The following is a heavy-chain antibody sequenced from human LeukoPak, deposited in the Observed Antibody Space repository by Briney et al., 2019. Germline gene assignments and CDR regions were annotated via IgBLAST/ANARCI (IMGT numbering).Heavy chain of an antibody. Sequence: GGSLRLSCAASGFTFDDYAMHWVRQAPGKGLEWVSGISWNSGSIGYADSVKGRFTISRDNAKNSLYLQMNSLRAEDTALYYCAKGPMVITIPPDYWGQGTLVTVSS. CDR1: GFTFDDYA. CDR2: ISWNSGSI. D-gene: IGHD3-22*01. J-gene: IGHJ4*02. V-gene: IGHV3-9*01. CDR3: AKGPMVITIPPDY.